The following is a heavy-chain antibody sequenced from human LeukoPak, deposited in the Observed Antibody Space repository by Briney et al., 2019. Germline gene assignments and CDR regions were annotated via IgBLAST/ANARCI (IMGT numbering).Heavy chain of an antibody. CDR1: GFTFTGYA. D-gene: IGHD3-10*01. Sequence: GRSLRLSCAASGFTFTGYAMHWVRQAPGKGLEWVAVISYDGSNEYYADSVKGRFTISRDNSKNTLYLQMNSLSVEDTAVYYCARVGYYASGPFSYFDYWGQGTLVTVSS. CDR3: ARVGYYASGPFSYFDY. V-gene: IGHV3-30-3*01. CDR2: ISYDGSNE. J-gene: IGHJ4*02.